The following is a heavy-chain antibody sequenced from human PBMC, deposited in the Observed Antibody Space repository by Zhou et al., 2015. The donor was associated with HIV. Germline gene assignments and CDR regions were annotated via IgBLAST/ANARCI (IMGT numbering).Heavy chain of an antibody. J-gene: IGHJ4*02. CDR3: AKDPTYYYDSSGYYYPGY. Sequence: EVQLVESGGGLVQPGGSLRLSCVGSGFSFSGYWMKWVRQAPGKGLEWVANINEDGSRKFCVDSVKGRFTIARDNAKNSIYLQMSDLRVEDTAVYYCAKDPTYYYDSSGYYYPGYWGQGTLVTVSS. CDR1: GFSFSGYW. V-gene: IGHV3-7*01. D-gene: IGHD3-22*01. CDR2: INEDGSRK.